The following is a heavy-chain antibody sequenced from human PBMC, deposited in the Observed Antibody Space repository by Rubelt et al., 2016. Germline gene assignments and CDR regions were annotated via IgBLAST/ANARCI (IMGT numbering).Heavy chain of an antibody. Sequence: QVQLVQSGAEVKKPGASVKVSCKASGYTFTSYYMHWVRQAPGQGLEWMGIINPSGGSTSYEKKFRGRVTRTRDTATSTVYRELSSLRSEETAVYYCARSPRYDFEDNWFDPWGQGTLVTVSS. V-gene: IGHV1-46*01. CDR2: INPSGGST. D-gene: IGHD3-3*01. J-gene: IGHJ5*02. CDR3: ARSPRYDFEDNWFDP. CDR1: GYTFTSYY.